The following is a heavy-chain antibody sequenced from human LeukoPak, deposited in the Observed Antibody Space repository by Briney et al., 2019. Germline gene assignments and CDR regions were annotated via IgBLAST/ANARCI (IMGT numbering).Heavy chain of an antibody. Sequence: GGSLRLSCAASGFTFSSYWMHWVRQAPGKRLVWVSRMNSDGSFTNYADSVKGRFTISRDNAKNTLYLQMNSLRVEDTAVYYCARAPRGSDYDLYLDSWGQGTLVTVSS. D-gene: IGHD5-12*01. CDR2: MNSDGSFT. J-gene: IGHJ4*02. V-gene: IGHV3-74*01. CDR1: GFTFSSYW. CDR3: ARAPRGSDYDLYLDS.